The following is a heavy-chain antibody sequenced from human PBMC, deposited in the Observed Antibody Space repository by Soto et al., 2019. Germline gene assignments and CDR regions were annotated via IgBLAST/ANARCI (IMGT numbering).Heavy chain of an antibody. CDR2: IYPGDSDT. V-gene: IGHV5-51*01. CDR1: GYSFTNNW. CDR3: ARRSNSKYAMDV. J-gene: IGHJ6*02. Sequence: RGESLKISCKGSGYSFTNNWIGWVRQMPGKGLEWIGIIYPGDSDTRYSPSFQGQVTNSADKSISTAYLQWSSLKASDTAMYYCARRSNSKYAMDVWGQGTTVTVSS. D-gene: IGHD4-4*01.